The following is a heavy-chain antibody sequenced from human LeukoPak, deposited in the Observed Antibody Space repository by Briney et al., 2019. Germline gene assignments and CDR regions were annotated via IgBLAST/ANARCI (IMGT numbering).Heavy chain of an antibody. CDR1: GGSISSGGYY. CDR3: ARAPRLAAAANCFDY. D-gene: IGHD6-13*01. V-gene: IGHV4-31*03. CDR2: IYYSGST. Sequence: SETLSLTCTVSGGSISSGGYYWSWIRQHPGKGLEWIGYIYYSGSTYYNPSLKSRVTISVDTSKNQFSLKLSSVTAADTAVYYCARAPRLAAAANCFDYWGQGTLVTVSS. J-gene: IGHJ4*02.